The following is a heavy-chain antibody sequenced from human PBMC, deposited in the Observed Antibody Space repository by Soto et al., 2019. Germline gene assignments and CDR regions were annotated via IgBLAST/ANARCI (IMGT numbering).Heavy chain of an antibody. CDR2: MNPNSGNT. CDR1: GYTFNSCD. D-gene: IGHD2-21*02. Sequence: ASVKVSCKASGYTFNSCDINWVRQATGQGLEWMGWMNPNSGNTGYAQMFQGRVTMTRNTSISTVYMELSSLRSEDSAVYYCARGPSGSDNYYMDVWGKGTTVTVSS. V-gene: IGHV1-8*01. J-gene: IGHJ6*03. CDR3: ARGPSGSDNYYMDV.